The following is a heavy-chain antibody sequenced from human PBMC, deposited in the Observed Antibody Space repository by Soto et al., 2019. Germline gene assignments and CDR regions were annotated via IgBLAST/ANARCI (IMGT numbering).Heavy chain of an antibody. CDR1: GGSIATFY. CDR3: ARVKGGKYHNNLYLVDS. CDR2: IYYSGST. D-gene: IGHD1-26*01. Sequence: PSETLSLTCSVSGGSIATFYGSWIRQPPGKGLEWIGYIYYSGSTYYNPSLRSRVSISVDTSNNQFSLRLTSVTAADTAVYYCARVKGGKYHNNLYLVDSWGQGSLVTVS. V-gene: IGHV4-59*12. J-gene: IGHJ4*02.